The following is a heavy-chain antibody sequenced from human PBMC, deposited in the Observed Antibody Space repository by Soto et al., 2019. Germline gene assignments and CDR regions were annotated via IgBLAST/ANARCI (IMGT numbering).Heavy chain of an antibody. V-gene: IGHV4-61*08. J-gene: IGHJ5*02. CDR2: IHSSGST. Sequence: SETLSLTCTVSGGSIRSSDYYWGWIRQPPGKGLEWIGYIHSSGSTNYYPSLKSRVTILVDMSKNQFSLKLRSVTAADTAVYYCVGDRSYNYGYWWFDPWGQGTLVTVSS. CDR1: GGSIRSSDYY. CDR3: VGDRSYNYGYWWFDP. D-gene: IGHD5-18*01.